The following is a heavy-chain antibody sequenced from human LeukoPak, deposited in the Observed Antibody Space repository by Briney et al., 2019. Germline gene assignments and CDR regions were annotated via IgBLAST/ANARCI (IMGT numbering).Heavy chain of an antibody. V-gene: IGHV3-48*01. J-gene: IGHJ3*02. CDR2: ISSSSSTI. Sequence: GGSLRLSCAASGFTFSSYSMNWVRQAPGKGLEWVSYISSSSSTIYYADSVKGRFTISRDNAKNSLYLQMNSLRAEDTAVYYCAGWIDLDAFDIWGQGTMVTVSS. D-gene: IGHD1-1*01. CDR1: GFTFSSYS. CDR3: AGWIDLDAFDI.